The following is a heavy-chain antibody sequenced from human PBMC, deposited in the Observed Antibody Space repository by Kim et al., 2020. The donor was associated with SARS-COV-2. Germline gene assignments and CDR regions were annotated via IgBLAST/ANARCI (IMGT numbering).Heavy chain of an antibody. CDR2: IYYSGST. D-gene: IGHD1-26*01. CDR3: AAGSGSYNWFDP. CDR1: GGSISSSSYY. J-gene: IGHJ5*02. V-gene: IGHV4-39*01. Sequence: SETLSLTCTVSGGSISSSSYYWGWIRQPPGKGLEWIGSIYYSGSTYYNPSLKSRVTISVDTSKNQFSLKLSSVTAADTAVYYCAAGSGSYNWFDPWGQG.